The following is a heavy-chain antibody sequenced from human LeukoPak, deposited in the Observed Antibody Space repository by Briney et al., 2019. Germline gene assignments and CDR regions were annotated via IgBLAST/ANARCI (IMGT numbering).Heavy chain of an antibody. Sequence: GGSLRLSCAASGFTFSSYGMHWVRQAPGKGLEWVAVISYDGSNKYYADSVKGRFTISRDNSKNTLYLQMNSLRAEDTAVYYCARDRVATGIWGQGTLVTVSS. D-gene: IGHD5-12*01. J-gene: IGHJ4*02. CDR1: GFTFSSYG. CDR3: ARDRVATGI. CDR2: ISYDGSNK. V-gene: IGHV3-30*03.